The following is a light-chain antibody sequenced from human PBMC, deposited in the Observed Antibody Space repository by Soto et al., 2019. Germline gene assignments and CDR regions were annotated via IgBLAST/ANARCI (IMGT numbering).Light chain of an antibody. J-gene: IGKJ5*01. V-gene: IGKV3-20*01. CDR3: QQYGTSEII. CDR1: QSVSSRY. Sequence: EIVLTQSPGTLSLSPGERATLSCRASQSVSSRYVAWYQQKRGQAPRLLIYGASIRATGIPDRFSGSGSGTDFTLTISSLQPEDFAVFYCQQYGTSEIIFGQGTRLEIK. CDR2: GAS.